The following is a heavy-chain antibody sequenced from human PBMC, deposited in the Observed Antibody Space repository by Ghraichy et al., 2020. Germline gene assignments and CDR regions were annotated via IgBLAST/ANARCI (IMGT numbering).Heavy chain of an antibody. D-gene: IGHD3-10*01. CDR1: GGSVSRGSYY. J-gene: IGHJ4*02. Sequence: SETLSLTCTVSGGSVSRGSYYWNWIRQPPGKGLEWIGYIYDDGSTDYNPSLKSRVTISADTSKNQFSLKMSSVTAADTAVYYCARAILWVGELRHPFYHWGQGSLVTVSS. V-gene: IGHV4-61*01. CDR2: IYDDGST. CDR3: ARAILWVGELRHPFYH.